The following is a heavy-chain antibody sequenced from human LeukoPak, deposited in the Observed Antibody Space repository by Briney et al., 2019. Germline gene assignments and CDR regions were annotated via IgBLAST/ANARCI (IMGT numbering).Heavy chain of an antibody. Sequence: PGGALRLACAVSGFTFSSYPMHWVRQAPGKGLEREAVISVDGSNKYYTDSAKGRFIISRDNSKNTLFLQMNSLRPEDTAVYYCAKDIGVRYGDYCDCWGQGTLVTVSS. CDR1: GFTFSSYP. J-gene: IGHJ4*02. D-gene: IGHD4-17*01. V-gene: IGHV3-30*04. CDR2: ISVDGSNK. CDR3: AKDIGVRYGDYCDC.